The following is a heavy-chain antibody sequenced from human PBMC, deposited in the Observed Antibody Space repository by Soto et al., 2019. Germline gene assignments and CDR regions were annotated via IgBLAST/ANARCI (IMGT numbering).Heavy chain of an antibody. Sequence: EVQLVESGGGLVKPGGPLRLSFEASGFPSINAWMTWFRRAPGKGLEWVGGIKSKTDGGTTDYAAPVKGRFTISRDDSKNTLYLQMNSLKTEDTAVYYCTTFDYDDYDYWGQGTLVTVSS. CDR3: TTFDYDDYDY. D-gene: IGHD4-17*01. V-gene: IGHV3-15*01. J-gene: IGHJ4*02. CDR2: IKSKTDGGTT. CDR1: GFPSINAW.